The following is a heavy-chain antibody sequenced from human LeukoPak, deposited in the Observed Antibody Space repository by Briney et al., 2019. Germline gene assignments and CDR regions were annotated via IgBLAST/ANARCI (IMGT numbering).Heavy chain of an antibody. Sequence: SETLSLTWAVYGGSFSGYYWSWIRQPPGKGLEWIGEINHSGSTNYNPSLKSRVTISVDTSKNQFSLKLSSVTAADTAVYYCARAGGYDYGDAFDIWGQGTMVTVSS. CDR1: GGSFSGYY. V-gene: IGHV4-34*01. CDR3: ARAGGYDYGDAFDI. J-gene: IGHJ3*02. CDR2: INHSGST. D-gene: IGHD5-12*01.